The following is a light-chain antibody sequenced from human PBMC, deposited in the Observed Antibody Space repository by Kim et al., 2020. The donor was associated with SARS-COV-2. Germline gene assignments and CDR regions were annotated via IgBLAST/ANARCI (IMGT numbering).Light chain of an antibody. V-gene: IGKV1-5*01. Sequence: DIQMTQSPSTLSASVGDRVTITCRASENIDRWLAWYQQKPVKAPKLLIYYVSSLESGVPSRFSGSGSGTEFTLTISSLQPDDFATYFGQQYLSDASAVTFGAGTKVDIK. J-gene: IGKJ4*02. CDR3: QQYLSDASAVT. CDR1: ENIDRW. CDR2: YVS.